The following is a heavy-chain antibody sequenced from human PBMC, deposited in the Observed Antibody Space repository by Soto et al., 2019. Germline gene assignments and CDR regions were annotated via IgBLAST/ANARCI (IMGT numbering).Heavy chain of an antibody. V-gene: IGHV3-23*01. D-gene: IGHD2-8*01. CDR2: ISGSGGST. Sequence: GGSLRLSCAASGFTFSSYAMSWVRQAPGKGLEWVSAISGSGGSTYYADSVKGRFTISRDNSKNTLYLQMNSLRAEDTAVYYCEKVMVLMVYAPFDYWGQGTLVTVSS. CDR3: EKVMVLMVYAPFDY. J-gene: IGHJ4*02. CDR1: GFTFSSYA.